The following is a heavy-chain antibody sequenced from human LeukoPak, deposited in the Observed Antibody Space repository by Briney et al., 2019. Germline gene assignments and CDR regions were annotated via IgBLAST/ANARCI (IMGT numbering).Heavy chain of an antibody. CDR1: GFTFSNYA. CDR3: AKDPYRASSGLVDY. J-gene: IGHJ4*02. CDR2: ISGSGGTT. Sequence: GGSLRLSCATSGFTFSNYAVSWVREAPGKGLEWVSSISGSGGTTYYADSVKGRFTISRDNSKNTLYLQMNSLRAEDTAVYYCAKDPYRASSGLVDYWGQGTLVTVSS. D-gene: IGHD5-12*01. V-gene: IGHV3-23*01.